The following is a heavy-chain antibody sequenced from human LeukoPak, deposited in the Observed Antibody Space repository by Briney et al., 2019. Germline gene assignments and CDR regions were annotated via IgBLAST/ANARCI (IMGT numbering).Heavy chain of an antibody. J-gene: IGHJ4*02. CDR1: GFTFSSYS. D-gene: IGHD4-17*01. V-gene: IGHV3-48*01. CDR3: AAYGDYHY. CDR2: IISSSSTI. Sequence: GGSLRLSCAAPGFTFSSYSMNWVRQAPGKGLEWVSYIISSSSTISYADSVKGRFTISRDNAKNSLFLQMNSLRAEDTAVYYCAAYGDYHYWGQGTLVTVSS.